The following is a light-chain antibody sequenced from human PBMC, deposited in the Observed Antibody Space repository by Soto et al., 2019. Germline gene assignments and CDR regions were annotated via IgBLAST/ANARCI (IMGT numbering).Light chain of an antibody. CDR2: EGS. V-gene: IGLV2-23*01. CDR3: CSYAGSSSYV. Sequence: QSALTQPAPVSGSPGQSITISCTGTSSDVGSYNLVSWYQQHPGKAPKLMIYEGSKRPSGVSNRFSGSKSGNTASLTISGLQAEDEADYYCCSYAGSSSYVFGTGTKVTVL. J-gene: IGLJ1*01. CDR1: SSDVGSYNL.